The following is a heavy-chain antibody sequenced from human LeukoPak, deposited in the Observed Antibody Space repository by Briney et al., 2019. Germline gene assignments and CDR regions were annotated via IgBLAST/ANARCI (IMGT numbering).Heavy chain of an antibody. CDR3: AKDYYVSSSPYYFDY. V-gene: IGHV3-23*01. D-gene: IGHD3-22*01. Sequence: GGSLRLSCAASGFTFSSYAMTWVRQAPGKGLEWVSTISGSGGSTYYADSVKGRFAISRDNSKNTLYLQMNNLRAEDTAVYYCAKDYYVSSSPYYFDYWGRGTLVTVSS. CDR1: GFTFSSYA. J-gene: IGHJ4*02. CDR2: ISGSGGST.